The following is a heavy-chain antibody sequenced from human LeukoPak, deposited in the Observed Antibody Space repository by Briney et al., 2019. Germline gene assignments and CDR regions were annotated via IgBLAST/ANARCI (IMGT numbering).Heavy chain of an antibody. CDR1: GGSISSSSYY. Sequence: TSETLSLTCIVSGGSISSSSYYWGWIRQPPGKGLEWIGSIYYSGSTYYNPSLKSRVTISVDTSKNQFSLKLSSVTAADTAVYYCARHPAKRGLRPTYYFDYWGQGTLVTVSS. CDR3: ARHPAKRGLRPTYYFDY. CDR2: IYYSGST. V-gene: IGHV4-39*01. D-gene: IGHD5-12*01. J-gene: IGHJ4*02.